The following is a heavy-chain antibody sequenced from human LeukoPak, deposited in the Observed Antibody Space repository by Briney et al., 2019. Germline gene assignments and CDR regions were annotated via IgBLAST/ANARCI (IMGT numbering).Heavy chain of an antibody. V-gene: IGHV3-30*19. CDR3: ARGPDPVVRGPRRAFDL. D-gene: IGHD3-10*01. Sequence: GGSLRLSCAASGFIFSGSSMHWVRQAPGKGLEWVAVISNDGTIDYYTDSVKGRFIISRDDSKNRMSLQMNSLRVDDTALYYCARGPDPVVRGPRRAFDLWGQGTRVTVSS. CDR1: GFIFSGSS. CDR2: ISNDGTID. J-gene: IGHJ3*01.